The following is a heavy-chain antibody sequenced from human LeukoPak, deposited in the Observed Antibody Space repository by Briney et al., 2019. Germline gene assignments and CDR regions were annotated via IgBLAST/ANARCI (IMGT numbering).Heavy chain of an antibody. CDR2: INTDGGDT. CDR3: ARDEKIVGASGQYY. D-gene: IGHD1-26*01. J-gene: IGHJ4*02. Sequence: GGSLRLSCAASGFTFGSYWMHWVRQAPGKGRVWVSRINTDGGDTIYADSVKGRFTIYRDNAKNTLFLQKNSVSREDPCVSFCARDEKIVGASGQYYWGQGTLFTASP. V-gene: IGHV3-74*01. CDR1: GFTFGSYW.